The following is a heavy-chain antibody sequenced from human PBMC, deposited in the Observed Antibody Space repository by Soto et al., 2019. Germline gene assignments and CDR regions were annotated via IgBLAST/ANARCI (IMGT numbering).Heavy chain of an antibody. CDR3: ARGVTTPRLPIYNWFDP. D-gene: IGHD1-1*01. CDR1: GGSISSGGYY. CDR2: IYYSGST. V-gene: IGHV4-31*03. J-gene: IGHJ5*02. Sequence: QVQLQESGPGLVKPSQTLSLTCTVSGGSISSGGYYWSWIRQHPGKGLEWIGYIYYSGSTYYNPSLKSRVTISVDTSKNQFSLKLSSVTAADTAVYYCARGVTTPRLPIYNWFDPWGQGTLVTVSS.